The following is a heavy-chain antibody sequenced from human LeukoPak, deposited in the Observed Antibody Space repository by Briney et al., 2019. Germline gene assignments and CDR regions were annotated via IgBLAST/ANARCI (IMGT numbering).Heavy chain of an antibody. Sequence: GGSLRLSCAASGFTFSSYSVTWVRQAPGKGLEWVSSISSSSSYIYYADSVKGRFTISRDNAKNSLYLQMNSLRAEDTAVYYCARDPYYDSSGYDGYWGQGTLVTVSS. CDR2: ISSSSSYI. CDR3: ARDPYYDSSGYDGY. D-gene: IGHD3-22*01. V-gene: IGHV3-21*01. CDR1: GFTFSSYS. J-gene: IGHJ4*02.